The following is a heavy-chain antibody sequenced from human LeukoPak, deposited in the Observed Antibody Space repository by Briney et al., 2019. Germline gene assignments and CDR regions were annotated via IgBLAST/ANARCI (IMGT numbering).Heavy chain of an antibody. CDR3: ARRGYHYDFWSGPDY. V-gene: IGHV5-51*01. Sequence: GESLKISCKGSGYSFTSYWIGWVRQMPGKGLEWMGIIYPGDSDTRYSPSLQGQVTISADKSISTAYLQWSSLKASDTAMYYCARRGYHYDFWSGPDYWGQGTLVTVSS. J-gene: IGHJ4*02. D-gene: IGHD3-3*01. CDR2: IYPGDSDT. CDR1: GYSFTSYW.